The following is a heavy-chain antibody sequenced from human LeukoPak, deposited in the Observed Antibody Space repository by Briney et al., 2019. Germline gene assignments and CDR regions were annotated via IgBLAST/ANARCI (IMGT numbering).Heavy chain of an antibody. CDR3: ARNRGYSYGQKRGYFDY. CDR2: INHSGST. CDR1: GGSFSGYY. Sequence: SETLSLTCAVYGGSFSGYYWSWIRQPPGKGLEWIGEINHSGSTNYNPPLKSRVTISVDTSKNQFSLKLSSVTAADTAVYYCARNRGYSYGQKRGYFDYWGQGTLVTVSS. J-gene: IGHJ4*02. D-gene: IGHD5-18*01. V-gene: IGHV4-34*01.